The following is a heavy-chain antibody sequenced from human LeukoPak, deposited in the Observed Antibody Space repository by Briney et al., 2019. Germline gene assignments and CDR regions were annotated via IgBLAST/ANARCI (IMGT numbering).Heavy chain of an antibody. CDR2: ISHHGTNK. D-gene: IGHD2-8*02. CDR3: ARDPTGGYRHFDF. CDR1: GFTFTSYA. Sequence: PGGSLRLSCAASGFTFTSYAMHWVRQAPGKGLEWVALISHHGTNKYYADSVKGRFTISSDNSKNTLYLQMNSLRTEDTAVYYCARDPTGGYRHFDFWGQGTLVTVSS. V-gene: IGHV3-30-3*01. J-gene: IGHJ4*02.